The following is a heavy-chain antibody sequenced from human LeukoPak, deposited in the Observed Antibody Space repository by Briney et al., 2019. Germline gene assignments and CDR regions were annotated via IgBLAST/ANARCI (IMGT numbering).Heavy chain of an antibody. Sequence: SETLSLTCTVSGDSLNSYYWSWIRQPPGKGLEWIGYIYYSGSTNYNPSLKSRVTISVDTSKNQFSLKLTSVTAADTAVYYCTKGQIQLGYWGQGTLITVSS. V-gene: IGHV4-59*01. D-gene: IGHD5-18*01. CDR1: GDSLNSYY. J-gene: IGHJ4*02. CDR2: IYYSGST. CDR3: TKGQIQLGY.